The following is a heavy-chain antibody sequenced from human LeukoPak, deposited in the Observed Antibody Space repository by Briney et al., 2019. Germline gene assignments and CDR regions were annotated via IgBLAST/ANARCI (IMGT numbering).Heavy chain of an antibody. Sequence: GGSLRFSCAASGFTFSSYGMHWVRQVPGKGREWVAFIRYYGGNKYYADSVKGRFTISRDNSKNTLYLQMNSLRAEDTAVYYCAKDRVVSREPAAFDVWGQGTMVTVSS. CDR3: AKDRVVSREPAAFDV. D-gene: IGHD2-15*01. V-gene: IGHV3-30*02. CDR2: IRYYGGNK. J-gene: IGHJ3*01. CDR1: GFTFSSYG.